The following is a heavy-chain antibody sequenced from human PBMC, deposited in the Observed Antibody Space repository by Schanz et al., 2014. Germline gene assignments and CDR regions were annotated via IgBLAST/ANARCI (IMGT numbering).Heavy chain of an antibody. CDR3: ARADYSSSWNGFDI. D-gene: IGHD6-13*01. CDR1: GFTVSSNY. V-gene: IGHV3-66*03. CDR2: SGSGGDT. Sequence: EVQLVESGGGLIQPGGSLRLSCAASGFTVSSNYMSWVRQAPGKGLEWVSAISGSGGDTYYADSVKGRFTISRDNSKNTLYLQMNSLRGDDTAVYYCARADYSSSWNGFDIWGQGTMVTVSS. J-gene: IGHJ3*02.